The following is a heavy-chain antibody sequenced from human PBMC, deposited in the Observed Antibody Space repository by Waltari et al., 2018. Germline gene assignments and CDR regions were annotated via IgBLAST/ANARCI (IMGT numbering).Heavy chain of an antibody. Sequence: QVQLVESGGGVVQPGGSLRLSCAASGFSFSSYGMHWVRQAPGKGLEWVSYIQSDGGKTYYSDAVTGRFTISRDNSKNTLYLQMNSLRVEDTAVYYCASKQSGEIYYCERWGQGTLVTVSS. CDR1: GFSFSSYG. D-gene: IGHD3-10*01. CDR2: IQSDGGKT. V-gene: IGHV3-30*02. CDR3: ASKQSGEIYYCER. J-gene: IGHJ4*02.